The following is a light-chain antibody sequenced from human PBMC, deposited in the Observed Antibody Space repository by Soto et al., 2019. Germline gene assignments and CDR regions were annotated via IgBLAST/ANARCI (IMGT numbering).Light chain of an antibody. J-gene: IGKJ4*01. V-gene: IGKV3D-15*01. CDR3: QQYKDWPPLT. CDR2: GAS. Sequence: EIVMTQSPVTLSASPGERVTLSCRASQSVNINLAWYQQRPGQPPRVLIYGASNRASGSPDRFSGSGSGTDFTLTISSLEPDDFALYYCQQYKDWPPLTFGGGTRVEIK. CDR1: QSVNIN.